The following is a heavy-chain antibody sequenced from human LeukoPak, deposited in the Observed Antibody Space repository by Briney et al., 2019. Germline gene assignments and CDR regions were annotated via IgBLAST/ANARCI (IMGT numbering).Heavy chain of an antibody. J-gene: IGHJ4*02. CDR3: ARGEIAVAPFDY. V-gene: IGHV1-69*01. D-gene: IGHD6-19*01. CDR2: IIPIFGTA. Sequence: ASVKVSCKASGGTFSSYAISWVRQAPGQELEWMGGIIPIFGTANYAQKFQGRVTITADESTNTAYMELSSLRSEDTAVYYCARGEIAVAPFDYWGQGTLVTVSS. CDR1: GGTFSSYA.